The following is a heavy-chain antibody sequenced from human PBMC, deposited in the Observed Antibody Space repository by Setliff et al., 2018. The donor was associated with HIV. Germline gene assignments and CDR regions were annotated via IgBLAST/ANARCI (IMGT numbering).Heavy chain of an antibody. CDR1: GASITRRS. D-gene: IGHD3-3*01. J-gene: IGHJ3*01. V-gene: IGHV4-4*07. CDR2: IYTRGNT. Sequence: SXXLSLTXSVSGASITRRSWSGIRQAAGKGLEWIGRIYTRGNTNDNPSRRSRVTMSVDTSXTQFFLKLTSXXXXXTAXXYCAXXXIXXXXDGPHDVLDVWGRGTTVTVSS. CDR3: AXXXIXXXXDGPHDVLDV.